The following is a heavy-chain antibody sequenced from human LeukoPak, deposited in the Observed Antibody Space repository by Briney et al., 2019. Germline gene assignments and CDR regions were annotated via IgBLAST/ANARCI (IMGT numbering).Heavy chain of an antibody. D-gene: IGHD2-2*01. CDR2: ISAYNGNT. CDR3: ARDFSDIVVVPAAIPDLNWFDP. CDR1: GYTFTSYG. V-gene: IGHV1-18*01. Sequence: ASVKVSCEASGYTFTSYGISWVRQAPGQGLEWMGWISAYNGNTNYAQKLQGRVTMTTDTSTSTAYMELRSLRSDDTAVYYCARDFSDIVVVPAAIPDLNWFDPWGQGTLVTVSS. J-gene: IGHJ5*02.